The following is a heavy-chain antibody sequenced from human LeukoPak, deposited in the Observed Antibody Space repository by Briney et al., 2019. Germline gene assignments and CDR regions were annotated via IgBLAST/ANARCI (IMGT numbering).Heavy chain of an antibody. V-gene: IGHV3-23*01. D-gene: IGHD5-18*01. Sequence: GGSLRLSCAASGFTFSSYAMGWVRQAPGKGLEWVPAITASGGNTYYADSVKGRFTISRDNSKNTLYLQVNSLRAEDTAVYYCAKGNGYSYGRYYFDYWGQGTLVTVSS. CDR1: GFTFSSYA. CDR3: AKGNGYSYGRYYFDY. CDR2: ITASGGNT. J-gene: IGHJ4*02.